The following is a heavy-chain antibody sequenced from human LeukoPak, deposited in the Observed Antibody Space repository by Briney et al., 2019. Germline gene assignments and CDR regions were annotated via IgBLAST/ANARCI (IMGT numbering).Heavy chain of an antibody. CDR3: AKDLPQQLYYFDY. D-gene: IGHD6-13*01. J-gene: IGHJ4*02. CDR1: GFTFSSYG. Sequence: PGGSLRLSCAASGFTFSSYGMHWVRQAPGKGLEWVAVISYDGSNKYYADSVKGRFTISRDNSKNTLYLQMNSLRAEDTAVYYCAKDLPQQLYYFDYWGQGTLVTVSS. CDR2: ISYDGSNK. V-gene: IGHV3-30*18.